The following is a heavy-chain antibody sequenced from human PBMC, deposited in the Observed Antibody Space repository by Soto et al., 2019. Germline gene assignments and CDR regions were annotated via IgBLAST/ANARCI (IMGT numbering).Heavy chain of an antibody. V-gene: IGHV3-23*01. D-gene: IGHD1-7*01. J-gene: IGHJ4*02. CDR3: AKDRRAGGNYGFYSDF. Sequence: GWSLRLSCAASGFTFSSYGMTWVRQAPGKGLEWVSFSSATGAGTYYADSVKGRFTISRDNSKNTLYLQMTSLRADDTAVYYCAKDRRAGGNYGFYSDFWGQGAMVTVYS. CDR2: SSATGAGT. CDR1: GFTFSSYG.